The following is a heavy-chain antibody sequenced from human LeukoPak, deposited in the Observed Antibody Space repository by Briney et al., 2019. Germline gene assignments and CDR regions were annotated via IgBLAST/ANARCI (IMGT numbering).Heavy chain of an antibody. CDR2: ISTSGST. Sequence: RPSETLSLTCAVSAASISNYYWSWIRQAPGKGLEWIGYISTSGSTNYNPSLKSRVSISLDTSKNRFSLNLNFVTAADTAVYYCASPRSGYRYTFDYWGQGALDTVSS. D-gene: IGHD3-22*01. J-gene: IGHJ4*02. CDR3: ASPRSGYRYTFDY. V-gene: IGHV4-4*09. CDR1: AASISNYY.